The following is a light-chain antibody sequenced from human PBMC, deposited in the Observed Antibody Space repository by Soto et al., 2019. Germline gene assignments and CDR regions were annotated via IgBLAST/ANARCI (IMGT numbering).Light chain of an antibody. V-gene: IGLV7-46*01. CDR2: DTT. J-gene: IGLJ1*01. CDR1: TGAVTNGHY. Sequence: QAVVSPASSLTVSPGGTVALTCGSSTGAVTNGHYPYRFQQKPGQAPRTLIYDTTNRHSWTPARFSCSFLGGKAALTLSGAQPEDEAAYYCLLSYNCPYGFGTGTKVTVL. CDR3: LLSYNCPYG.